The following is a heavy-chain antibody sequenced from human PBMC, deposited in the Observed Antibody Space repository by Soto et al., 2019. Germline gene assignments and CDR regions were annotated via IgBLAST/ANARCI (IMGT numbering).Heavy chain of an antibody. Sequence: QVQLQESGPGLVKPSETLSLTCNVSGGSLTDHYWTWIRQPPGKGLERIGCVFSRGGTYYEPSLKSRVTITQDTSKNQFSWRLTSMTTADTAVYYCARMRPTGWHDYYFFGMDLWGQGTTVTVSS. CDR1: GGSLTDHY. J-gene: IGHJ6*02. CDR3: ARMRPTGWHDYYFFGMDL. CDR2: VFSRGGT. D-gene: IGHD6-19*01. V-gene: IGHV4-59*11.